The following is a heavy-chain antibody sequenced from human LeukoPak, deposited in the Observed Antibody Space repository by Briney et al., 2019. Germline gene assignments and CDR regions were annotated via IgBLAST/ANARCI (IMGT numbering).Heavy chain of an antibody. CDR3: AKDHLGTGTTDY. V-gene: IGHV3-30*18. D-gene: IGHD1-7*01. J-gene: IGHJ4*02. CDR1: GFTFSNYW. CDR2: ISYDGSNK. Sequence: GGSLRLSCAASGFTFSNYWMTWVRQTPGKGLEWVAVISYDGSNKYYADSVKGRFTISRDNSKNTLYLQMNSLRAEDTAVYYCAKDHLGTGTTDYWGQGTLVTVSS.